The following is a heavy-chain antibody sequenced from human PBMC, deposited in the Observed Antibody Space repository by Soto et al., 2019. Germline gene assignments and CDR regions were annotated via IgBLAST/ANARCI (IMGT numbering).Heavy chain of an antibody. Sequence: SETLSLTCTVSGYSISSGYYWGWIRQPPGKGLEWIGSIYHSGSTYYNPSLKSRVTISVDTSKNQFSLKLSSVTAADTAVYYCAREDIVVVPAAPDNWFDPWGQGTLVTVSS. CDR3: AREDIVVVPAAPDNWFDP. CDR1: GYSISSGYY. V-gene: IGHV4-38-2*02. J-gene: IGHJ5*02. CDR2: IYHSGST. D-gene: IGHD2-2*01.